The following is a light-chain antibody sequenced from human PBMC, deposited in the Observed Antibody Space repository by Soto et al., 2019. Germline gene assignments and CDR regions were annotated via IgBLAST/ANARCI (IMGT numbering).Light chain of an antibody. CDR3: QQYNNWPGT. CDR1: QSVSSN. CDR2: GAS. Sequence: EIVMTHSPATLSVSPLEIATLSFSASQSVSSNLAWYQQKPGQAPRLLIYGASTRATGIPARFSGSGSGTEFTLTISSLQSEDFAVYYCQQYNNWPGTFGQGTKVDI. J-gene: IGKJ1*01. V-gene: IGKV3-15*01.